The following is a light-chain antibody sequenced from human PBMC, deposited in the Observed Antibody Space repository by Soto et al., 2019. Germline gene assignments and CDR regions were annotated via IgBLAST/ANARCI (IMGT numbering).Light chain of an antibody. V-gene: IGKV3-15*01. CDR2: GAS. Sequence: EIVMTQSPATLSVSPGERATLSCRASQSVRSNLAWYQQKPGQAPRLLIYGASNRATGIPARFSGSGSGTEFTLTISSLQSEDFAVYYCQQHNDWPPVTFGGGTKAEIK. J-gene: IGKJ4*01. CDR1: QSVRSN. CDR3: QQHNDWPPVT.